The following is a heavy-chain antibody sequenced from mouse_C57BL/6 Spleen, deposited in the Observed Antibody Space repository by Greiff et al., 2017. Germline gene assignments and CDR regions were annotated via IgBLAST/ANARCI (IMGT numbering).Heavy chain of an antibody. J-gene: IGHJ2*01. CDR2: IYPGSGST. Sequence: QVQLQQPGAELVKPGASVKMSCKASGYTFTSHWITWVKQRPGQGLEWIGDIYPGSGSTNYNEKFKSKATMTVDTSSSTAYMQLSSLTSENSAVYYCARAEYYGSSPFDYWGQGTTLTVSS. D-gene: IGHD1-1*01. CDR1: GYTFTSHW. CDR3: ARAEYYGSSPFDY. V-gene: IGHV1-55*01.